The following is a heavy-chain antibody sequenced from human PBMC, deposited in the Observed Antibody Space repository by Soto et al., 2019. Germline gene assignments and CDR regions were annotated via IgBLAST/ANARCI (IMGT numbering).Heavy chain of an antibody. Sequence: VQLVESGGGLVQPGGSLRLSCAASGFTFSSYGMHWVRQAPGKGLEWVAVIWYDGSNKYYADSVKGRFTISRDNSKNTLYLQMNSLRAEDTAVYYCARGPYSSSPGYYYGMDVWGQGTTVTVSS. J-gene: IGHJ6*02. V-gene: IGHV3-33*08. CDR1: GFTFSSYG. CDR3: ARGPYSSSPGYYYGMDV. D-gene: IGHD6-6*01. CDR2: IWYDGSNK.